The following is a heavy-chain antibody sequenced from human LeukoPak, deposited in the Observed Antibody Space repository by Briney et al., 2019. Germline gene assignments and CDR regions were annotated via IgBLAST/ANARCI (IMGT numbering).Heavy chain of an antibody. Sequence: GGSLRLSCAASGFLFSSYAMSWVRQAPGKGLEWVSTLSDTGGKTYYADTVKGRFTIPRDNSKHTLSPQMNSRRAEDTAVYYCAKVGLRLGGDYWGQGALVTVSS. CDR3: AKVGLRLGGDY. D-gene: IGHD5-12*01. V-gene: IGHV3-23*01. CDR1: GFLFSSYA. J-gene: IGHJ4*02. CDR2: LSDTGGKT.